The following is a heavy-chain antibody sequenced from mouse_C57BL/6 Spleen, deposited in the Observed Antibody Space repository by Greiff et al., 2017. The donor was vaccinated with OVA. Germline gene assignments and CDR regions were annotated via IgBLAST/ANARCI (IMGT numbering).Heavy chain of an antibody. CDR2: IDPSDSYT. V-gene: IGHV1-50*01. Sequence: QVQLKQPGAELVKPGASVKLSCKASGYTFTSYWMQWVKQRPGQGLEWIGEIDPSDSYTNYNQKFKGKATLTVDTSSSTAYMQLSSLTSEDSAVYYCARGQLIRDFDYWGQGTTLTVSS. J-gene: IGHJ2*01. CDR1: GYTFTSYW. CDR3: ARGQLIRDFDY. D-gene: IGHD1-3*01.